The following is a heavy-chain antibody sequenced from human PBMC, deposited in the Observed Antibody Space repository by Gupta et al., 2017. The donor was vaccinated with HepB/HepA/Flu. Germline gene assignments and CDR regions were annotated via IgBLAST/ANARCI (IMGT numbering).Heavy chain of an antibody. CDR2: INHSGST. CDR3: ARGLRVNTIFGVVTPHYYYYYMDV. CDR1: GGSFSGYY. V-gene: IGHV4-34*01. Sequence: QVQLQQWGAGLLKPSETLSLTCAVSGGSFSGYYWSWIRQPPGKGLVWIGEINHSGSTNYNPSLKSRVTISVDTSKNQFSLKLSSVTAADTAVYYCARGLRVNTIFGVVTPHYYYYYMDVWGKGTTVTVSS. J-gene: IGHJ6*03. D-gene: IGHD3-3*01.